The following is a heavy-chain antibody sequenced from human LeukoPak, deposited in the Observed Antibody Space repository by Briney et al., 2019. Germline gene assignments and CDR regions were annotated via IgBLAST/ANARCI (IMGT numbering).Heavy chain of an antibody. CDR2: IYYSGST. J-gene: IGHJ5*02. CDR3: ARVATIPTAPKINWFDP. D-gene: IGHD5-12*01. V-gene: IGHV4-31*03. CDR1: GGSISSGGYY. Sequence: NPSQTLSLTCTVSGGSISSGGYYWSWIRQHPGKGLEWIGYIYYSGSTYYNPSLKSRVTISVDTSKNQFSLKLSSVTAADTAVYYCARVATIPTAPKINWFDPWGQGTLVTVSS.